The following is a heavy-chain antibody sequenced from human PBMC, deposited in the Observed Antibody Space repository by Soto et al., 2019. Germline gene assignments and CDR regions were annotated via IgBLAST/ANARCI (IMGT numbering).Heavy chain of an antibody. V-gene: IGHV3-21*01. Sequence: GGSLRLSCAASGFTFSSYSMNWVRQAPGKGLEWVSSISSSSSYIYYADSVKGRFTISRDNAKNSLYLQMNSLRAEDTAVYYCAREPPYYYDSRRYYPLEYRCQGLLVTVSS. J-gene: IGHJ4*02. CDR3: AREPPYYYDSRRYYPLEY. D-gene: IGHD3-22*01. CDR1: GFTFSSYS. CDR2: ISSSSSYI.